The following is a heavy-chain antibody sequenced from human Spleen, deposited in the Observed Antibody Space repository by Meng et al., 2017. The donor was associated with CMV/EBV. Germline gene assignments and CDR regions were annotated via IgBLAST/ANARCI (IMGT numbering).Heavy chain of an antibody. CDR3: ARARPAAAGPVDY. CDR1: GFTFSTFP. J-gene: IGHJ4*02. V-gene: IGHV3-30*14. CDR2: ISYDGINK. D-gene: IGHD6-13*01. Sequence: GGSLRLSCTASGFTFSTFPMHWVRQAPGKGLEWVAVISYDGINKYYADSVKGRFTISRDNSKNTLYLQMNSLRAEDTAVYYCARARPAAAGPVDYWGQGTLVTVSS.